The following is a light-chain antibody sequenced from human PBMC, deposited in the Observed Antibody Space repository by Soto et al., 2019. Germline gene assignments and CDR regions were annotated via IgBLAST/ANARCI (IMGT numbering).Light chain of an antibody. V-gene: IGLV1-44*01. Sequence: QSVLTQPPSASETPGQRVTISCSGSNSNLRRNSVHWYQHLPGTAPKLLIHNNDQRPSGVPDRFSGSKSGTSASLAISGLQSEDEADYYCAAWDDSPNGPVFGGGTKLTVL. CDR3: AAWDDSPNGPV. CDR1: NSNLRRNS. CDR2: NND. J-gene: IGLJ3*02.